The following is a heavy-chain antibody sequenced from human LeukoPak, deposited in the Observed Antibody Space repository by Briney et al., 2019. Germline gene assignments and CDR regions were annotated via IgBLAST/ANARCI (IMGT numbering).Heavy chain of an antibody. J-gene: IGHJ4*02. CDR1: GGSFSGYY. V-gene: IGHV4-34*01. CDR2: INHSGST. D-gene: IGHD1-26*01. CDR3: AKIPAGLGGATDY. Sequence: LETLSLTCAVYGGSFSGYYWSWIRQPPGKGLEWIGEINHSGSTNYNPSLKSRVTISVDTSKNQFSLKLSSVTAADTAVYYCAKIPAGLGGATDYGARETLVTVPS.